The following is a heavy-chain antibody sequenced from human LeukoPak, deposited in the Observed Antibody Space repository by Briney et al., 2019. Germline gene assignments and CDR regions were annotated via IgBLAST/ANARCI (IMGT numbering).Heavy chain of an antibody. V-gene: IGHV4-59*10. J-gene: IGHJ3*02. CDR2: IYTCWST. CDR1: GGSFSGYY. D-gene: IGHD3-22*01. Sequence: SETLSLTCAVYGGSFSGYYWSWIRQPPGQWLGLIWRIYTCWSTNCNPSLKGSVYISINTYKNPFSQKLSPLTASETAVYYCARVWEYTVYYPSSGDAFDIWGQGTMVTVSS. CDR3: ARVWEYTVYYPSSGDAFDI.